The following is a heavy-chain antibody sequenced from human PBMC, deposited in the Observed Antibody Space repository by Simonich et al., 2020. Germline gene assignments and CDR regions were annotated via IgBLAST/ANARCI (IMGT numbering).Heavy chain of an antibody. D-gene: IGHD4-17*01. J-gene: IGHJ4*02. CDR3: ARHYYGDYYFDY. CDR1: GFTFSSYE. Sequence: EVQLVESGGGLVRPGGSLRLPCAASGFTFSSYELNGFRQAPVKGREWVSYSSSSGRTIYYADSVKGRFTISRENAKNSLYLQMNSLRAEYTAVYYCARHYYGDYYFDYWGQGTLVTVSS. CDR2: SSSSGRTI. V-gene: IGHV3-48*03.